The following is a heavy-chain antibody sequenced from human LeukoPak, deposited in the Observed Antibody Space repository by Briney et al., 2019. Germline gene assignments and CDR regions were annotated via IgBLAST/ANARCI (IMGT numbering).Heavy chain of an antibody. V-gene: IGHV3-53*01. CDR1: GFTVSSNY. CDR2: IYSGGST. Sequence: PGGSLRLSCAASGFTVSSNYMSWVRQAPGKGLERVSVIYSGGSTYYADSVKGRFTISRDNSKNTPYLQMNSLRAEDTAVYYCARDSRDFWSGYYSNWGQGTLVTVSS. J-gene: IGHJ4*02. CDR3: ARDSRDFWSGYYSN. D-gene: IGHD3-3*01.